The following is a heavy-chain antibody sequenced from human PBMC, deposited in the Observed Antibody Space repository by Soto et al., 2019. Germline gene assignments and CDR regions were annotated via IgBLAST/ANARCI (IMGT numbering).Heavy chain of an antibody. D-gene: IGHD3-22*01. CDR2: IYYSGST. J-gene: IGHJ3*02. CDR1: GGSISSSSYY. Sequence: PSETLSLTCTVSGGSISSSSYYWGWIRQPPGKGLEWIGSIYYSGSTYYNPSLKSRVTISVDTSKNQFSLKLSSVTAADTAVYYCARLDYYDSSGIYRDDAFDIWGQGTMVTVSS. V-gene: IGHV4-39*01. CDR3: ARLDYYDSSGIYRDDAFDI.